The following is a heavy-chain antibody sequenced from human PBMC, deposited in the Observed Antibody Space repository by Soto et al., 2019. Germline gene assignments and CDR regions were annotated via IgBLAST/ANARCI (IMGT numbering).Heavy chain of an antibody. V-gene: IGHV4-31*03. Sequence: QVQLQESGPGLVKPSQTLSLTCTVSGGSISSGGYYWSWIRQHPGKGLEWIGYIYYSGSTYYNPSLKSGVTISVDTSKNQFALKLSSVTAADTAVYYCARSYGSGSYYSHPIDYWGQGTLVTVSS. CDR3: ARSYGSGSYYSHPIDY. D-gene: IGHD3-10*01. CDR2: IYYSGST. CDR1: GGSISSGGYY. J-gene: IGHJ4*02.